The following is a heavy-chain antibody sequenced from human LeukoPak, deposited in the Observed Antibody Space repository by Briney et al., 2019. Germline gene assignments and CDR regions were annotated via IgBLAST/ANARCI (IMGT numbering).Heavy chain of an antibody. CDR3: AGPYSSSSGYYYYGMDV. CDR2: IIPIFGIA. J-gene: IGHJ6*02. CDR1: GGTFSSYA. Sequence: SVKVSCKASGGTFSSYAISWGRQAPGQGLEWMGRIIPIFGIANYAQKFQGRVTITADKSTGTAYMELSSLRSEDTAVYYCAGPYSSSSGYYYYGMDVWGQGTTVTVSS. D-gene: IGHD6-6*01. V-gene: IGHV1-69*04.